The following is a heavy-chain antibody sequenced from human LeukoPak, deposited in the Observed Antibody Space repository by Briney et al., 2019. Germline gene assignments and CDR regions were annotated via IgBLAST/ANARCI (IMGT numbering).Heavy chain of an antibody. Sequence: SETLSLTCTVSGGSISSSSYYWGWIRQPPGKGLEWIGNIYYSGSTYYNPSLKSRVTISVDTSKNQFSLKLSSVTAADTAVYYCARDPLPKERYYYDSSGYYWKPLDIWGQGTMVTVSS. CDR3: ARDPLPKERYYYDSSGYYWKPLDI. V-gene: IGHV4-39*07. D-gene: IGHD3-22*01. CDR1: GGSISSSSYY. J-gene: IGHJ3*02. CDR2: IYYSGST.